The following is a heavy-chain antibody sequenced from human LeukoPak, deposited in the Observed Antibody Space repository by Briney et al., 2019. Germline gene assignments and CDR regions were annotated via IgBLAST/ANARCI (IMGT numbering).Heavy chain of an antibody. CDR2: VHYSGAA. CDR1: DGSITNYD. D-gene: IGHD4-17*01. Sequence: SETLSLTCTVSDGSITNYDWSWVRQPPGKGLEFIGHVHYSGAANYNPSLRSRVTISIDTSKKHFFLKLKSVTAADTAVYYCARGYGDFRVEGRYFHSWGQGTLVPVSS. CDR3: ARGYGDFRVEGRYFHS. V-gene: IGHV4-59*01. J-gene: IGHJ4*02.